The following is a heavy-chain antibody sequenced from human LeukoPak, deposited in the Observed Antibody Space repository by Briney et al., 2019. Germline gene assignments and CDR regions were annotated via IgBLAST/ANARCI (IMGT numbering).Heavy chain of an antibody. D-gene: IGHD3-9*01. CDR2: INAGNGNT. CDR3: ARSEDLDWLSSYYYYGMDV. V-gene: IGHV1-3*01. CDR1: GYTFTSYA. Sequence: GASVKVSCKASGYTFTSYAMDWVRQAPGQRLEWMGWINAGNGNTKYSQKFQGRVTITRDTPASTAYMELSSLRSEDTAVYYCARSEDLDWLSSYYYYGMDVWGQGTTVTVSS. J-gene: IGHJ6*02.